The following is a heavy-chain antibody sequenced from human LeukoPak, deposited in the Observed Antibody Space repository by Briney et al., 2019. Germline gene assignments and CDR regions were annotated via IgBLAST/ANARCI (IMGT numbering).Heavy chain of an antibody. Sequence: ASVKVSCKASGYTFTSYGISWVRQAPGQGLEWMGWISSYNGNTNYAQKFQGRVTMTTDTSTTTAYMELRSLRSDDTAVYYCATTTHRTSDAFDIWGQGTMVTVSS. D-gene: IGHD1-7*01. CDR1: GYTFTSYG. CDR2: ISSYNGNT. CDR3: ATTTHRTSDAFDI. V-gene: IGHV1-18*01. J-gene: IGHJ3*02.